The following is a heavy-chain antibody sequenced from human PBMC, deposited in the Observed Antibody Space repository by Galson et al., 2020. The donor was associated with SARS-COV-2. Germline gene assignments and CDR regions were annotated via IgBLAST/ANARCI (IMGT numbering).Heavy chain of an antibody. V-gene: IGHV2-70*01. CDR2: IDWGDDK. D-gene: IGHD3-10*01. CDR1: GFSLSTSGMC. CDR3: ARIITSSTYPKYNWFDP. Sequence: SGPTLVKPTQTLTLTCTVSGFSLSTSGMCVTWIRQPPGKALEWLALIDWGDDKYYNKSLKTRLSISKDTSKNQVVLTMTNMDPVDTATYYCARIITSSTYPKYNWFDPWGQGTLVTVSS. J-gene: IGHJ5*02.